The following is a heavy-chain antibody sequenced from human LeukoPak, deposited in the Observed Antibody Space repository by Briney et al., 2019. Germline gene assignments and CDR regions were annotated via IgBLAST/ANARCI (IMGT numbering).Heavy chain of an antibody. CDR2: VSYGGSIT. V-gene: IGHV3-30-3*01. CDR3: VATSGSSTN. Sequence: GGSLRLSCVASGLTFSNYTMHWARQAPGKGLEWVAAVSYGGSITSYADSVKSRLTISRDNSENTLYLQMNSLRADDTAVYYCVATSGSSTNWGQGTLVTVSS. D-gene: IGHD2-2*01. CDR1: GLTFSNYT. J-gene: IGHJ4*02.